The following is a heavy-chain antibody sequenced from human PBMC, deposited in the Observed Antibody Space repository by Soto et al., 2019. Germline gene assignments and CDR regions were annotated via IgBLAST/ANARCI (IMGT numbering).Heavy chain of an antibody. J-gene: IGHJ5*02. CDR2: IYYSGST. V-gene: IGHV4-59*08. CDR3: ARKGYYDSTWFDP. Sequence: PSETLSLTCTVSGGSISSYYWSWIRLPPGKGLEWIGYIYYSGSTYYNPSLKSRVTISVDTSKNQFSLKLSSVTAADTAVYYCARKGYYDSTWFDPWGQGTLVTVSS. CDR1: GGSISSYY. D-gene: IGHD3-22*01.